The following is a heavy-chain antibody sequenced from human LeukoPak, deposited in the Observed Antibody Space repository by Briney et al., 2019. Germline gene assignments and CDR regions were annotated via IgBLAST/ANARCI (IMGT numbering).Heavy chain of an antibody. CDR3: AGLPFY. CDR1: GFTVSRNY. Sequence: GGSLRLSCAASGFTVSRNYMTWVRQAPGKGLEWVSVIYNDGSTFYADSVKGRFTISRDNSKNTLYHQMNSLGTDDTAVYYCAGLPFYWGQGALVTVSS. CDR2: IYNDGST. V-gene: IGHV3-66*02. J-gene: IGHJ4*02.